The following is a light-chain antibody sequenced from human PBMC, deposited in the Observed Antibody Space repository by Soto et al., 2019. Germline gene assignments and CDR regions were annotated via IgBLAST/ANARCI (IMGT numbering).Light chain of an antibody. Sequence: DIQMTQSPSTLSASVGDRVTITCRASQSIVNWLAWYQQKPGKAPKFLIYRASNLESGVSSRFSGSGSGTEFTLTISSLQPDDFATYYCQHYNGYPVTFGGGTKVESK. CDR2: RAS. CDR1: QSIVNW. J-gene: IGKJ4*01. CDR3: QHYNGYPVT. V-gene: IGKV1-5*03.